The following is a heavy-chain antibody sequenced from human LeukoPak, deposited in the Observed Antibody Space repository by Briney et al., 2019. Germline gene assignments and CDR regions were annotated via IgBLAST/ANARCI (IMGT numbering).Heavy chain of an antibody. V-gene: IGHV3-49*03. Sequence: GGSLRLSCTASGFTFGDYAMSWFRQAPGKGLEWVGFIRSKAYGGTTEYAASVKGRFTISRDDSKSIAYLQMNSLKTEDTAVYYCTRDRGSGSYYGIAFDIWGQGTMVTVSS. J-gene: IGHJ3*02. CDR3: TRDRGSGSYYGIAFDI. CDR2: IRSKAYGGTT. D-gene: IGHD1-26*01. CDR1: GFTFGDYA.